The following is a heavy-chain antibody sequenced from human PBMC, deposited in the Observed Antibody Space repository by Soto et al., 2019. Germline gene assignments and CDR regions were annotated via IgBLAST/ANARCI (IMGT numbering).Heavy chain of an antibody. CDR1: GGSFSGFF. CDR3: ARAAVMVRGVRNRFAP. J-gene: IGHJ5*02. D-gene: IGHD3-10*01. CDR2: VNHIGIT. V-gene: IGHV4-34*01. Sequence: SETLSLTCGVSGGSFSGFFWTWIRQPPGKGLEWIGEVNHIGITNYNPSLRSRLNFSIDTAKKQFSLKLSCVTAADTAVYYFARAAVMVRGVRNRFAPWGQRTLVAVSS.